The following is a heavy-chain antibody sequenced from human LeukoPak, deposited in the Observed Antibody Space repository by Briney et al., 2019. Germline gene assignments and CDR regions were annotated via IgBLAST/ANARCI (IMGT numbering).Heavy chain of an antibody. D-gene: IGHD3-10*01. CDR2: FDPEDGET. CDR1: GYTLTELS. CDR3: AIGLVGSGSYIPYGMDV. J-gene: IGHJ6*02. V-gene: IGHV1-24*01. Sequence: ASAKVSCKVSGYTLTELSMHWVRQAPGKGLEWMGGFDPEDGETIYAQKFQGRVTMTEDTSTDTAYMELSSLRSEDTAVYYCAIGLVGSGSYIPYGMDVWGQGTTVTVSS.